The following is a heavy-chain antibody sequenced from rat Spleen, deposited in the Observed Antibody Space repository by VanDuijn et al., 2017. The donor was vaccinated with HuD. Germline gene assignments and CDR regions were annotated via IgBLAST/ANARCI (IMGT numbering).Heavy chain of an antibody. V-gene: IGHV5-25*01. J-gene: IGHJ1*01. CDR1: GFTFSDFD. CDR3: ARHAYYDGYYHWYFDF. CDR2: ISTGGDDT. Sequence: EVQLVESGGGLVQPGRSLKLSCAASGFTFSDFDMAWVRQAPTKGLEWVASISTGGDDTYYRDSVKGRFTISRDNAKSTLYLQMDSLRSEDTATYYCARHAYYDGYYHWYFDFWGPGTMVTVSS. D-gene: IGHD1-12*03.